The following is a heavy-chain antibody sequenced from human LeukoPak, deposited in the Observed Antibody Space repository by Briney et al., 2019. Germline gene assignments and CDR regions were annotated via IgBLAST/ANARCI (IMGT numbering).Heavy chain of an antibody. CDR3: ARGRWVDIVTHGFDY. CDR2: ISSNGQST. D-gene: IGHD3-9*01. V-gene: IGHV3-64*02. J-gene: IGHJ4*02. Sequence: GGALRLSCAASGFTFSTYAMHWVRQAPGKGLEYVSAISSNGQSTYYADSVKGRFTISRDNSENTVYLQMGSLRAEDMAVYYCARGRWVDIVTHGFDYWGQGSLVTVS. CDR1: GFTFSTYA.